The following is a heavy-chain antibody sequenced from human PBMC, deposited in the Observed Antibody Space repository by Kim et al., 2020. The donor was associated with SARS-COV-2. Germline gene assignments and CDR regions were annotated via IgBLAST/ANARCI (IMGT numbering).Heavy chain of an antibody. CDR1: GFTFSSYA. D-gene: IGHD1-26*01. CDR2: ISYSGGIT. J-gene: IGHJ4*02. CDR3: TTDLEEWEVLPFYFNY. V-gene: IGHV3-23*01. Sequence: GGSLRLSCAVSGFTFSSYAMSWVRQAPGKGLEWVSTISYSGGITYYADSVKGRFTISRDNSKNTLFLQMGSLRAEDTALYFCTTDLEEWEVLPFYFNYWGQNPPHTVPS.